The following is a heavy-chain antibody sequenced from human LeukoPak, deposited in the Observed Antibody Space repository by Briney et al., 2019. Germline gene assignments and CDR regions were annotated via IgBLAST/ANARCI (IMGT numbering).Heavy chain of an antibody. CDR3: AKDRRLLRFLERSFDY. J-gene: IGHJ4*02. CDR2: IRYDGSNK. CDR1: GFTFSSYG. Sequence: GGSLRLSCAASGFTFSSYGMHWVRQAPGKGLEWVAFIRYDGSNKYYADSVKGRFTISRDNSKNTLYLQMNSLRAEDTAVYYCAKDRRLLRFLERSFDYWGQGTLVTVSS. D-gene: IGHD3-3*01. V-gene: IGHV3-30*02.